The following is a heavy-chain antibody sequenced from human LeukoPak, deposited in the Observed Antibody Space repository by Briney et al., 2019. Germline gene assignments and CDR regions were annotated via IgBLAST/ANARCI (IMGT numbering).Heavy chain of an antibody. CDR3: ARVKKYHDFWSGYYTGYYYYYMDV. D-gene: IGHD3-3*01. V-gene: IGHV1-69*13. CDR2: IIPIFGTA. Sequence: GASVKVSCKASGGTFSSYAISWVRQAPGQGLECMGGIIPIFGTANYAQKFQGRVTITADESTSTAYMELSSLRSEDTAVYYCARVKKYHDFWSGYYTGYYYYYMDVWGKGTTVTVSS. J-gene: IGHJ6*03. CDR1: GGTFSSYA.